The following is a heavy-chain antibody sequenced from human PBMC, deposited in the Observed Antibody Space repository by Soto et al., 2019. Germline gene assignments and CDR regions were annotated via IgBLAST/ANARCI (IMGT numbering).Heavy chain of an antibody. CDR2: ISGGGSNT. V-gene: IGHV3-23*01. J-gene: IGHJ4*02. Sequence: EVQLLESGGGLVQRGGSLRLSCAASGFPFSSYVMAWVSQAPGKGLEWVSGISGGGSNTFYEDSVKGRFNISRDNSKNTLLLQMSSLAAEDTAVYYCAKDSNKYSSSFRGRYFACCGQGIGVTVSS. D-gene: IGHD4-4*01. CDR3: AKDSNKYSSSFRGRYFAC. CDR1: GFPFSSYV.